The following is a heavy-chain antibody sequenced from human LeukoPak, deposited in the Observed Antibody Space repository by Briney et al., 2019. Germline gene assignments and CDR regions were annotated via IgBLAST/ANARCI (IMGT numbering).Heavy chain of an antibody. V-gene: IGHV1-18*01. CDR1: GYTFTSYG. CDR3: ARDSRRGYSYGFGFGY. D-gene: IGHD5-18*01. Sequence: ASVKVSCKASGYTFTSYGISWVRQAPGQGLEWMGWISAYNGNTNYAQKLQGRVTMTTDTSTSTAYMELRSLRSDDTAVYYCARDSRRGYSYGFGFGYWGQGTLVTVSS. CDR2: ISAYNGNT. J-gene: IGHJ4*02.